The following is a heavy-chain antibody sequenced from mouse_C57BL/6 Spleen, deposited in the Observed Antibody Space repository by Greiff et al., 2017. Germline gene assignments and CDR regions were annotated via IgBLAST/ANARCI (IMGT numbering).Heavy chain of an antibody. V-gene: IGHV5-9*01. Sequence: EVMLVESGGGLVKPGGSLKLSCAASGFTFSSYTMSWVRQTPGQRLEWVATISGGGGNTYYPDSVKGRFTISRDNAKNTLYLQMSSLRSEDTALYYCAREGLTGTLYYATDDGGQGTSVT. D-gene: IGHD4-1*01. CDR2: ISGGGGNT. CDR1: GFTFSSYT. CDR3: AREGLTGTLYYATDD. J-gene: IGHJ4*01.